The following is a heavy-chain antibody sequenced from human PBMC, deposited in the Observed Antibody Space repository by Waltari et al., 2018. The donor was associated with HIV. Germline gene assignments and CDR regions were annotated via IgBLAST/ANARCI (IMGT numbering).Heavy chain of an antibody. CDR3: AGGGYDYAWGTYRPFDY. CDR2: IRSVGSYI. CDR1: GFTFSTYN. D-gene: IGHD3-16*02. Sequence: EVQLVESGGGLVKPGGSLRLSCAASGFTFSTYNMNWVRQAPGKGLEWVSSIRSVGSYIYYPDSFKGRFTISRDNAKNSRYLQMNSLRAEDTAVYYCAGGGYDYAWGTYRPFDYWGQGTLVTVSS. J-gene: IGHJ4*02. V-gene: IGHV3-21*03.